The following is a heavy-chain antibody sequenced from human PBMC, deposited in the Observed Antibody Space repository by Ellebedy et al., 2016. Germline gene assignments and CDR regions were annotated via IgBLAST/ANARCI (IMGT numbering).Heavy chain of an antibody. CDR2: ILYDGSNK. Sequence: GESLKISCAASGFTFSSYGMHWVRQAPGKGLEWVAVILYDGSNKYYADSVKGRFTISRDNSKNTLYLQMNSLRAEDTAVYYCARDLTGYYGMDVWGQGTTVTVSS. D-gene: IGHD7-27*01. CDR3: ARDLTGYYGMDV. V-gene: IGHV3-33*08. J-gene: IGHJ6*02. CDR1: GFTFSSYG.